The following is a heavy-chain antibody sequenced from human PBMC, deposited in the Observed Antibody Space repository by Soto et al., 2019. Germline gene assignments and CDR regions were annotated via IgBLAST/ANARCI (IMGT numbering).Heavy chain of an antibody. V-gene: IGHV3-43D*04. CDR3: AKDTASRSYYYYGMDV. J-gene: IGHJ6*02. Sequence: GGSLRLSCAASGFTFYDYAIHFFRQSPVKGLEWVSLISWDGGSTYYADSVKGRFTISRDNSKNSLYLQMNSLRAEDTALYYCAKDTASRSYYYYGMDVWGQGTTVTVSS. CDR2: ISWDGGST. CDR1: GFTFYDYA. D-gene: IGHD6-25*01.